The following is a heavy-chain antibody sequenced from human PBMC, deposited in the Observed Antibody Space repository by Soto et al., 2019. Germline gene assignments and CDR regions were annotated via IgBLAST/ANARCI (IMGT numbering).Heavy chain of an antibody. CDR1: GFTFSSYA. J-gene: IGHJ6*02. Sequence: GGSLRLSCAASGFTFSSYAMSWVRQAPGKGLEWVSAISGSGGSTYYADSVKGRFTISRDNSKNTLYLQMNSLRAEDTAVYYCARYRGGYSYGPLDYYGMDVWGQGTTGTVAS. D-gene: IGHD5-18*01. CDR3: ARYRGGYSYGPLDYYGMDV. CDR2: ISGSGGST. V-gene: IGHV3-23*01.